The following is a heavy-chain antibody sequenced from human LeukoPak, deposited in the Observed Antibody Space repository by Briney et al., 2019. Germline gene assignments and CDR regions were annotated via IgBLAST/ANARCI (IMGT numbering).Heavy chain of an antibody. D-gene: IGHD3-16*02. CDR1: GGSISSYY. CDR3: ARGGSYRSFDF. V-gene: IGHV4-59*01. CDR2: IYYSGST. J-gene: IGHJ4*02. Sequence: SETLSLTCTVSGGSISSYYWSWIRQPPGKGLEWIGYIYYSGSTNYNPSLKSRVTISVDTSKNQFYLKLSSVTAADTAVYYCARGGSYRSFDFWGQGTLVTVSS.